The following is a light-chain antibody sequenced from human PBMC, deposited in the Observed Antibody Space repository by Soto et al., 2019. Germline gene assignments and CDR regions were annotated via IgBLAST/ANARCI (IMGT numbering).Light chain of an antibody. Sequence: DIQMTQSPSSLSASVGDRVTITCRASQGVSAYLLWYQQTQGKAPKLLIYAASNLLSGVPSRFSGSGSGTNFTLAISRLEPEDFAVYYCHQYGTSPAHSFGQGTKLEVK. CDR1: QGVSAY. CDR2: AAS. CDR3: HQYGTSPAHS. V-gene: IGKV1-39*01. J-gene: IGKJ2*03.